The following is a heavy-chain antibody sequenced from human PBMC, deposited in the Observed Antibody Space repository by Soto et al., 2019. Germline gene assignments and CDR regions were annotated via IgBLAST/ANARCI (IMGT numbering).Heavy chain of an antibody. CDR1: GFTFSSYG. J-gene: IGHJ6*02. CDR2: IWYDGSNK. Sequence: GGSLRLSCAASGFTFSSYGMHWVRQAPGKGLEWVAVIWYDGSNKYYADSVKGRFTISRDNSKNTLYLQMNSLRAEDTAVYYCAREAHYGSGSYSDYYYGMDVWGQGTTVTVSS. V-gene: IGHV3-33*01. D-gene: IGHD3-10*01. CDR3: AREAHYGSGSYSDYYYGMDV.